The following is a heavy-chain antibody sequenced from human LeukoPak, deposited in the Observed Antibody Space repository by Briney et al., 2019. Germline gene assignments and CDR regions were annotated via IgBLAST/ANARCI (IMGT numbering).Heavy chain of an antibody. CDR2: INHSGST. CDR3: ARARKSSRYCSGWYALDY. CDR1: GGSFSGYY. Sequence: SETLSLTCAVYGGSFSGYYWSWIRQPPGKGLEWIGEINHSGSTNYNPSLKSRVTISVDTSKNQFSLKLSSVTAADTAVYYCARARKSSRYCSGWYALDYWGQGTLVTVSS. D-gene: IGHD6-19*01. J-gene: IGHJ4*02. V-gene: IGHV4-34*01.